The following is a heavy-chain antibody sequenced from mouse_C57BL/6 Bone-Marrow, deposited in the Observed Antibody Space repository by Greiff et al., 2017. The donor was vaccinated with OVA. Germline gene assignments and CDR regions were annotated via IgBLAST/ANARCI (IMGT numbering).Heavy chain of an antibody. Sequence: QVQLQQSGAELVRPGASVKMSCKASGYTFTSYTMHWVKQRPGQGLEWIGYINPSSGYTKYNQKFKDKATLTADKSSSTAYMQLSSLTSEDSAVYYYARRTLYGYYFDYWGQGTTLTVSS. D-gene: IGHD2-2*01. V-gene: IGHV1-4*01. CDR1: GYTFTSYT. J-gene: IGHJ2*01. CDR3: ARRTLYGYYFDY. CDR2: INPSSGYT.